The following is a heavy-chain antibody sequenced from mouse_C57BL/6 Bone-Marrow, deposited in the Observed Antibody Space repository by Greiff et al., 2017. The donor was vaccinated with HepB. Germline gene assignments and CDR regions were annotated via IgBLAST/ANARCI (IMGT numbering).Heavy chain of an antibody. D-gene: IGHD1-1*01. CDR3: ASITTVVALYYYAMDY. CDR1: GYTFTSYT. V-gene: IGHV1-4*01. Sequence: QVQLKESGAELARPGASVKMSCKASGYTFTSYTMHWVKQRPGQGLEWIGYINPSSGYTNYNEKFKSKATLTVDKSSSTAYMQLSSLTSEDSAVYYCASITTVVALYYYAMDYWGQGTSVTVSS. J-gene: IGHJ4*01. CDR2: INPSSGYT.